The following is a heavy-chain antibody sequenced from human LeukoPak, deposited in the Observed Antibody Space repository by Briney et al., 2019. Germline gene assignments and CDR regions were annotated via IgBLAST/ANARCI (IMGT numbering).Heavy chain of an antibody. CDR1: GFTFRNYG. V-gene: IGHV3-30*18. CDR3: AKDGQSYGGYEYYPDC. J-gene: IGHJ4*02. D-gene: IGHD5-12*01. CDR2: ISYDGNDK. Sequence: GGSLRLSCVASGFTFRNYGMHWVRQAPGKGLEWVALISYDGNDKEYADSVKGRFTISRDNSKNTLFLQMSSLRGEDTAVYYCAKDGQSYGGYEYYPDCWGQGTLVTVS.